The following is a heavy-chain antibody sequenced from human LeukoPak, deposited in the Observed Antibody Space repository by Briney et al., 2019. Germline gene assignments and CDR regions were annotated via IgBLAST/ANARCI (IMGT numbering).Heavy chain of an antibody. CDR2: IVVGSGNT. CDR1: GFTFTSSA. V-gene: IGHV1-58*01. Sequence: SVKVSCKASGFTFTSSAVQWVRQARGQRLEWIGWIVVGSGNTNYAQKFQERVTITRDMSTSTAYMELSSLRSEDTAVYYCAADRYCSGGSCYYLFDYWGQGTLVTVSS. CDR3: AADRYCSGGSCYYLFDY. D-gene: IGHD2-15*01. J-gene: IGHJ4*02.